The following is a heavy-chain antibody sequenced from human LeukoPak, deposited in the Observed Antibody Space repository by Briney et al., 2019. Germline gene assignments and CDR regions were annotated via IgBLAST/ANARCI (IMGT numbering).Heavy chain of an antibody. V-gene: IGHV3-48*01. CDR1: GFTFCSYR. CDR3: ASGYIMDY. D-gene: IGHD2-2*02. CDR2: ISSSSSTI. J-gene: IGHJ4*02. Sequence: GGSLRLSCAASGFTFCSYRRNWVRQAPGKGLEWVSYISSSSSTIYYAHSVKGRFTISRDNAKISLYVQMNSLRADDTAVYYCASGYIMDYWGQGTLVTVSS.